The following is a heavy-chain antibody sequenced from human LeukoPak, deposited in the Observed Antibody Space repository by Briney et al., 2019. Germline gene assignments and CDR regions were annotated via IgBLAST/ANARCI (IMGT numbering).Heavy chain of an antibody. CDR3: ARVLGYCSSTSCQTYWFDP. CDR2: IYHSGST. D-gene: IGHD2-2*01. Sequence: SETLSLTCTVSGGSISSGGYYWSWIRQPPGKGLEWIGYIYHSGSTYYNPSHKSRVTISVDRSKNQFSPKLSSVTAADTAVYYCARVLGYCSSTSCQTYWFDPWGQGTLVTVSS. V-gene: IGHV4-30-2*01. CDR1: GGSISSGGYY. J-gene: IGHJ5*02.